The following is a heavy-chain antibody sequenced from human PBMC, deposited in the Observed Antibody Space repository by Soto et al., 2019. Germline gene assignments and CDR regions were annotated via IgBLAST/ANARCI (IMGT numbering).Heavy chain of an antibody. CDR1: GGSISSGGYS. Sequence: PSETLSLTCAVSGGSISSGGYSWSWIRQPPGKGLEWIGYMYHSGSTYYNPSLKSRVTISIDRSKNQFSLKLSSVTAVDTAVYYCARGIAAGNWFDPWGQGTLVTVSS. CDR3: ARGIAAGNWFDP. J-gene: IGHJ5*02. CDR2: MYHSGST. V-gene: IGHV4-30-2*01. D-gene: IGHD6-13*01.